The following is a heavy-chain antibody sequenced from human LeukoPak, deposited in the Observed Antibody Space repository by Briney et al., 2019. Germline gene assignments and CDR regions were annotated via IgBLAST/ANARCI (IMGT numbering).Heavy chain of an antibody. CDR3: ARVRGIFGVVITSYNWFDS. V-gene: IGHV1-69*02. Sequence: SVKVSCEASGGTFSSYTISWVRQAPGQGLEWMGRLIPILGIANYAQKFQGRVTITADKSTSTAYMELSSLRSEDTAVYYCARVRGIFGVVITSYNWFDSWGQGTLVTVSS. CDR1: GGTFSSYT. J-gene: IGHJ5*01. D-gene: IGHD3-3*01. CDR2: LIPILGIA.